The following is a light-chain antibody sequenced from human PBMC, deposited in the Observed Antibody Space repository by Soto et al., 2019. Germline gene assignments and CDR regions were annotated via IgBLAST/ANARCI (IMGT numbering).Light chain of an antibody. CDR3: QQYGRSPLMYT. CDR2: GAS. Sequence: EIVLTQSPGTLSLSPGERATLSCRASQSVNSNFLAWYQQKPGQAPRLLIYGASTRAAGVPDRFSGSGSGTDFTRTITRLEPEDFAMYYCQQYGRSPLMYTFGQGTKL. V-gene: IGKV3-20*01. CDR1: QSVNSNF. J-gene: IGKJ2*01.